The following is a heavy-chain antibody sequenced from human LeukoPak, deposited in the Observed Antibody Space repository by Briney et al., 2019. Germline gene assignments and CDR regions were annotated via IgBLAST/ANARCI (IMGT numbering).Heavy chain of an antibody. D-gene: IGHD2-8*01. V-gene: IGHV1-2*02. J-gene: IGHJ4*02. CDR1: GYTFTPYH. Sequence: ASVTDSFKSSGYTFTPYHIQWVRQAPGQGLEWIGLINPNSGGTNYAQKFQGRVTMTRDTSTSTAYMELSRLRSDDTAVYYCARVRSYCTNGVCYWDLDYWGQGTLVTVSS. CDR3: ARVRSYCTNGVCYWDLDY. CDR2: INPNSGGT.